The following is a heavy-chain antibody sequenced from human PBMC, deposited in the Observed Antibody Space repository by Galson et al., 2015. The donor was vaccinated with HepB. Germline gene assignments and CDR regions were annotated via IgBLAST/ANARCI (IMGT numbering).Heavy chain of an antibody. CDR3: ARDRSNAFDI. CDR2: ISSSSSTI. V-gene: IGHV3-48*01. Sequence: SLRLSCAASGFTFSSYSMNWVRQAPGKGLEWVSYISSSSSTIYYADSVEGRFTISRDNAKNSLYLQMNSLRAEDTAVYYCARDRSNAFDIWGQGTMVTVSS. CDR1: GFTFSSYS. J-gene: IGHJ3*02.